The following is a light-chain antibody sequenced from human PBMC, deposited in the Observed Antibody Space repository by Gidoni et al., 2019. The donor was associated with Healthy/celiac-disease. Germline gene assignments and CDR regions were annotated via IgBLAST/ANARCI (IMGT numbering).Light chain of an antibody. J-gene: IGKJ3*01. CDR2: DAS. CDR1: QDINNF. Sequence: DIQMTQSPSSLSASVGDRVTITCQASQDINNFLNWYQQKPGKAPKLLIYDASNLETGVPSRFSGSGSGTDFTFTISSLQPEDIATYYCQQYGNPPFTFGPGTKVDIK. CDR3: QQYGNPPFT. V-gene: IGKV1-33*01.